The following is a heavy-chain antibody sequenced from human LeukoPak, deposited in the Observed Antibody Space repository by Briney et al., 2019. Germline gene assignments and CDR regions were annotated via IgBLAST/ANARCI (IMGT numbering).Heavy chain of an antibody. V-gene: IGHV3-21*01. CDR1: GFTFSSYS. CDR2: ISWNGAGI. Sequence: GGSLRLSCAASGFTFSSYSMNWVRQAPGKGLEWVSGISWNGAGIVYADSVKGRFTISRDNAKNFLYLQMNSLRAEDTAVYYCANGIGYCSSTSCYPAYSFDYWGQGTLVTVSS. D-gene: IGHD2-2*01. CDR3: ANGIGYCSSTSCYPAYSFDY. J-gene: IGHJ4*02.